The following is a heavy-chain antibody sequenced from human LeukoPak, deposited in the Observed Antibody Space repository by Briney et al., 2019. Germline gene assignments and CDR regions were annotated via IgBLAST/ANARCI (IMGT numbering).Heavy chain of an antibody. CDR3: ARVAYDYVWGSYSHYFDY. Sequence: GASVKVSCKASGYTFTSYHMHWVRQAPGQGLEWMGIINPSGGSTSYAQKFQGRVTMTRDTSTSTVYMELSSLRSEDTAVYYCARVAYDYVWGSYSHYFDYWGQGTLVTVSS. CDR1: GYTFTSYH. J-gene: IGHJ4*02. CDR2: INPSGGST. D-gene: IGHD3-16*01. V-gene: IGHV1-46*01.